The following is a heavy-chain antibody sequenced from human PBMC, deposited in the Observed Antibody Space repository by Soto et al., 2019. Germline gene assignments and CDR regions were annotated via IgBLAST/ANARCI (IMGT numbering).Heavy chain of an antibody. Sequence: GGSLRLSCAASGFIFSIYAMSWVRHAPGKGLEWVSAISGSDGSTYYADSVKGRFTISRDNSRNTLYLQMNSLRAEDTAVYYCAKDGVAHIPLYTSGSSYDHWGQGTLVTVSS. V-gene: IGHV3-23*01. CDR2: ISGSDGST. D-gene: IGHD3-22*01. CDR3: AKDGVAHIPLYTSGSSYDH. CDR1: GFIFSIYA. J-gene: IGHJ4*02.